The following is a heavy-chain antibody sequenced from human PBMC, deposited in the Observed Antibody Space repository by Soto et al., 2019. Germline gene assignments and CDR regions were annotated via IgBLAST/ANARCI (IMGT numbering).Heavy chain of an antibody. Sequence: ASVKVACKASGYTFTTFDMDWVRQAPGQSLEWMGWISTAKGYAKYSQKFQGRVTMTRDTSASAGYMELSSLRSEDTAVYFCVVSTGWWSFLYWGQGTLVTVSS. CDR3: VVSTGWWSFLY. CDR1: GYTFTTFD. J-gene: IGHJ1*01. V-gene: IGHV1-3*04. CDR2: ISTAKGYA. D-gene: IGHD6-19*01.